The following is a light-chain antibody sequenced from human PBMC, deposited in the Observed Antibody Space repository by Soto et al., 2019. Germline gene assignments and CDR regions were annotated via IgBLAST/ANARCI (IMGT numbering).Light chain of an antibody. CDR3: CSYTTSNTRQIV. CDR2: DVS. V-gene: IGLV2-14*01. J-gene: IGLJ1*01. Sequence: QSVLTQPASVSGSPGQSITISCPGTSREVGGYNYVSWYQQHPGKAPKFMIYDVSNRPSGVSNRFSGSKSGNTASLTISGLQAEDEADYYCCSYTTSNTRQIVFGTGTKVTVL. CDR1: SREVGGYNY.